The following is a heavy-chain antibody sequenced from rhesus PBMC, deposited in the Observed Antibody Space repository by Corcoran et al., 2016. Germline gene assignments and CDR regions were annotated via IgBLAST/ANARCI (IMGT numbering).Heavy chain of an antibody. J-gene: IGHJ4*01. CDR2: ISNGGGST. CDR1: GFTLSDYY. V-gene: IGHV3-59*01. Sequence: EVQLVESGGGLAKPGGSLRLPCAASGFTLSDYYKPWVRQASGEGLEWVSRISNGGGSTWYADSVKGRFTISRENAKNTLYLQMDSLRAEDTAVYYCARRKSLFDYWGQGVLVTVSS. CDR3: ARRKSLFDY.